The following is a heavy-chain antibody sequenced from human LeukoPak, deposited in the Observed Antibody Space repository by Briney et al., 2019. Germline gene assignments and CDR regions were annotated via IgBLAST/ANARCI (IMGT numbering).Heavy chain of an antibody. J-gene: IGHJ4*02. CDR2: IIPIFGTA. Sequence: GASVKVSCKTSGGTFSSYAISWVRRAPGQGLEWMGRIIPIFGTANYAQKFQGRVTITTDESTSTAYMELSSLRSEDTAVYYCARDGELLWSLDYWGQGTLVTVSS. V-gene: IGHV1-69*05. CDR1: GGTFSSYA. CDR3: ARDGELLWSLDY. D-gene: IGHD3-10*01.